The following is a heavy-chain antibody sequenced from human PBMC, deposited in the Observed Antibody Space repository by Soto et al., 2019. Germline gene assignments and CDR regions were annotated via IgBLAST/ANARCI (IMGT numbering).Heavy chain of an antibody. CDR2: IYSSGST. CDR1: GGSISSSY. V-gene: IGHV4-59*01. Sequence: PTKTLSLTCTFSGGSISSSYLTWVRQPPGKGLEWIGYIYSSGSTNYNPSLKSRVSISLDTSKNQFTLKLSSVTAADTAVYYCVRQGLGAIYSLVHVWGQGTTLTVSS. CDR3: VRQGLGAIYSLVHV. J-gene: IGHJ6*02. D-gene: IGHD5-18*01.